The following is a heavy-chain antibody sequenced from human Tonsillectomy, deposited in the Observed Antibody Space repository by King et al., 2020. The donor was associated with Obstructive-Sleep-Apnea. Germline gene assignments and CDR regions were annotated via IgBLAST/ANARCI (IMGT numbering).Heavy chain of an antibody. D-gene: IGHD5-24*01. Sequence: VQLVESGGGLVQPGRSLRLSCVASGFTFDDYAMHWVRHAPGKGLEWVSGISWNSGSICYADSVKGRFTISRDNAKNSLYLQMNSLRAEDTALYYCAKDQRGRWDYYYYGMGVWGQGTTVTVSS. CDR1: GFTFDDYA. CDR3: AKDQRGRWDYYYYGMGV. CDR2: ISWNSGSI. V-gene: IGHV3-9*01. J-gene: IGHJ6*02.